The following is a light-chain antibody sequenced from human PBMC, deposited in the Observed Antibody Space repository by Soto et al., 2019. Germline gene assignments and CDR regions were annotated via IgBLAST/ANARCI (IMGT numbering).Light chain of an antibody. CDR1: QTVSGS. Sequence: EIVLTQSPATLSLSPGERATLSCRASQTVSGSLAWYQQKPGQAPRLLIYEASNRATGIPARFSGSGSGADFTLTISSLEPEDFALYYCQQHINWPLTFGGGTKVEIK. CDR2: EAS. CDR3: QQHINWPLT. J-gene: IGKJ4*01. V-gene: IGKV3-11*01.